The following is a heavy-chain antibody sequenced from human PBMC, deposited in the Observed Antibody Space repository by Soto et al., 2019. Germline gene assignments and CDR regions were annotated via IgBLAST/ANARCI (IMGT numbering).Heavy chain of an antibody. V-gene: IGHV3-13*01. D-gene: IGHD2-8*02. J-gene: IGHJ5*01. CDR1: GFTFSSHD. Sequence: GGSLRLSCAASGFTFSSHDMHWVRQVTGKGLEWVSGIDSAGDAKYPASVKGRFTISRENAKNSLHLQMNSLRAGDTALYYCARGGILGLFWNRFATWG. CDR3: ARGGILGLFWNRFAT. CDR2: IDSAGDA.